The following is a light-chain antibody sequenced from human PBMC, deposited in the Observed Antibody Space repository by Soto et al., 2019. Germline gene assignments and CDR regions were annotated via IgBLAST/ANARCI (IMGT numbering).Light chain of an antibody. Sequence: EIVLTQSPGTLSLSPGERATLSCRASQSVSSSYLAWYQQKPGQAPRLLIYGASSRATGIPDRVSGSGSGTAFTLTISRLEPEDFAVYYWQQYGSSPKVGHGTKVEGK. CDR1: QSVSSSY. V-gene: IGKV3-20*01. J-gene: IGKJ1*01. CDR2: GAS. CDR3: QQYGSSPK.